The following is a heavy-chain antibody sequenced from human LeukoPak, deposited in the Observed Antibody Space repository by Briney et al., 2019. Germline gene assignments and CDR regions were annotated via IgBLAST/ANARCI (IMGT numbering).Heavy chain of an antibody. Sequence: PGGSLRLSCAASGFTFSSYATSWVRQAPGKGLEWVSAISGSGGSTYYADSVKGRFTISRDNSKNTLYLQMNSLRAEDTAVYYCAKVSSSGYYDSSGFFDYWGQGTLVTVSS. CDR2: ISGSGGST. V-gene: IGHV3-23*01. J-gene: IGHJ4*02. CDR1: GFTFSSYA. CDR3: AKVSSSGYYDSSGFFDY. D-gene: IGHD3-22*01.